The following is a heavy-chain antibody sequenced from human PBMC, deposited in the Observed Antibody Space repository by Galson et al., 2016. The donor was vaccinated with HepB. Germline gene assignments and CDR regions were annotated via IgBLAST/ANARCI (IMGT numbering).Heavy chain of an antibody. CDR3: ARALTGSVATGGH. D-gene: IGHD5-12*01. Sequence: SLRLSCAGSGFTFSNYALHWVRQAPGKGLEWVALISYDTNNKYYADSVKGRFTISRDDSKNTLYLQMNSLRPEDTAVYYCARALTGSVATGGHWGQGTQVTVSS. CDR1: GFTFSNYA. CDR2: ISYDTNNK. V-gene: IGHV3-30*04. J-gene: IGHJ4*02.